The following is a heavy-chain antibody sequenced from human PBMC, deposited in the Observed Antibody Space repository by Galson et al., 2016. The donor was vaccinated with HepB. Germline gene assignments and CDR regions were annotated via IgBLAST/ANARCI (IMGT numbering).Heavy chain of an antibody. CDR3: ARNKGYGDNAWFDP. J-gene: IGHJ5*02. D-gene: IGHD4/OR15-4a*01. CDR2: IYTTGNT. V-gene: IGHV4-61*02. Sequence: TLSLTCTVSGGFISSGSYYWSWIRQPAGKRLEWIGRIYTTGNTNFNTTLKSRVTMSVDTSQHQFSLKLSSVTAADTAVYYGARNKGYGDNAWFDPWGQGTLVTVSS. CDR1: GGFISSGSYY.